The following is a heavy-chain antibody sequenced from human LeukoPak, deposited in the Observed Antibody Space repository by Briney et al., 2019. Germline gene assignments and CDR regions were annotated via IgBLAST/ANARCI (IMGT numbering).Heavy chain of an antibody. J-gene: IGHJ4*02. CDR1: GGSISSVYY. V-gene: IGHV4-38-2*02. CDR3: ARVNYYDSSGYFGYFDY. D-gene: IGHD3-22*01. CDR2: IYHSGST. Sequence: SETLSLTCTVSGGSISSVYYWGWIRQPPGKGLEWIGTIYHSGSTNYNPSLKSRVTISVDTSKNQFSLKLSSVTAADTAVYYCARVNYYDSSGYFGYFDYWGQGTLVTVSS.